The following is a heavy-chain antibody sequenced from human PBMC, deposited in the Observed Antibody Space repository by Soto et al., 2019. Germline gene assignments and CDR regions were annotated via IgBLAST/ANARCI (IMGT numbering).Heavy chain of an antibody. V-gene: IGHV1-69*04. Sequence: ASVKVSCKASGGTFSSYSISWVRQAPGQGLEWMGRIIPILGIANYAQKFQGRVTITADKSTSTAYMELSSLRSEDTAVYNCASESTVTTSGYYYYYMDVWGKGTTVTVSS. D-gene: IGHD4-4*01. J-gene: IGHJ6*03. CDR3: ASESTVTTSGYYYYYMDV. CDR2: IIPILGIA. CDR1: GGTFSSYS.